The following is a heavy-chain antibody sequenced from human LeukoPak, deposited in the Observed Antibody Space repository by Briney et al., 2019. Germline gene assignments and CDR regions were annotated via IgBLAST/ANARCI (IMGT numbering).Heavy chain of an antibody. CDR1: GGSISSYY. CDR2: IYYSGST. V-gene: IGHV4-59*01. D-gene: IGHD3-10*01. Sequence: SETLSLTCTVFGGSISSYYWSWIRQPPGKGLEWIGYIYYSGSTNYNPSLKSRVTISVDTSKNQFSLKLSSVTAADTAVYYCAREDYGSGSYFDYWGQGTLVTVSS. CDR3: AREDYGSGSYFDY. J-gene: IGHJ4*02.